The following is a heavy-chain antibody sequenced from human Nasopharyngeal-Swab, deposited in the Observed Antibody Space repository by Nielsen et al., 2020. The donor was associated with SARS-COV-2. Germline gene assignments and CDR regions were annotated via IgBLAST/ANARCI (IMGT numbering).Heavy chain of an antibody. J-gene: IGHJ3*02. CDR3: VRDGALIQLWLLPHALDI. CDR2: IKHDGSDK. D-gene: IGHD5-18*01. CDR1: GITFSSYW. Sequence: GGSLRLSCEASGITFSSYWMSWVRQPPGKGLEWVANIKHDGSDKNYVDSVKGRFTISRDNANNSLYLQMNSLRADDTAVYYCVRDGALIQLWLLPHALDIWGQGTLVTVSS. V-gene: IGHV3-7*01.